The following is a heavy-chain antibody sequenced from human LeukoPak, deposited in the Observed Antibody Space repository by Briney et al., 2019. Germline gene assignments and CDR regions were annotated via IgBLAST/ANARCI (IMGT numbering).Heavy chain of an antibody. V-gene: IGHV3-48*02. CDR1: GFTFSFYN. CDR3: ARDLLDY. Sequence: GGSPRLSCAASGFTFSFYNMNWVRQAPGKGLEWVSYISRDSITTYYADSVKGRFAISRDNAKNSLYLQMNSLRDKDTAVYFCARDLLDYWGQGTLVTVSS. J-gene: IGHJ4*02. CDR2: ISRDSITT.